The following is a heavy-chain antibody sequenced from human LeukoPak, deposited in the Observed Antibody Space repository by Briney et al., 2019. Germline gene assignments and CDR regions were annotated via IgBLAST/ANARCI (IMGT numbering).Heavy chain of an antibody. Sequence: SETLSFTCTVSGGSISSYYWNWIRQPPGKALEWLGYAYYSGSTNYNPSLKTRLTISVDTSKAQFSLTLSSVTAADTAIYYCASRSGRNYYGMDVWGQGTTVSVSS. J-gene: IGHJ6*02. V-gene: IGHV4-59*01. CDR3: ASRSGRNYYGMDV. CDR1: GGSISSYY. CDR2: AYYSGST.